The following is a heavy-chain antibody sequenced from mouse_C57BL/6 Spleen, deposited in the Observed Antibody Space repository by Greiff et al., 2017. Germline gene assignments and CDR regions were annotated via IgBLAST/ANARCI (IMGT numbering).Heavy chain of an antibody. D-gene: IGHD2-1*01. CDR2: INPNNGGT. Sequence: EVQLQQSGPELVKPGASVKISCKASGYTFTDYYMNWVKQSPGKSLEWIGDINPNNGGTSYNQKFKGKATLTVDKSSSTAYMELRSLTSEDSAVYYCARGDLLWAHFDYWGQGTTLTVSS. J-gene: IGHJ2*01. V-gene: IGHV1-26*01. CDR1: GYTFTDYY. CDR3: ARGDLLWAHFDY.